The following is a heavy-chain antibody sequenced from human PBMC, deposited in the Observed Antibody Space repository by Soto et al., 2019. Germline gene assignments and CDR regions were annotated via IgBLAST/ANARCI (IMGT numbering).Heavy chain of an antibody. V-gene: IGHV3-30-3*01. Sequence: PGGSLRLSCAASGFTFSSYAMHWVRQAPGKGLEWVAVISYDGSNKYYADSVKGRFTISRDNSKNTLYLQMNSLRAEDTAVYYCARDTYYDFWSGYYPNYYYYGMDVWGQGTTVTVSS. J-gene: IGHJ6*02. CDR2: ISYDGSNK. D-gene: IGHD3-3*01. CDR1: GFTFSSYA. CDR3: ARDTYYDFWSGYYPNYYYYGMDV.